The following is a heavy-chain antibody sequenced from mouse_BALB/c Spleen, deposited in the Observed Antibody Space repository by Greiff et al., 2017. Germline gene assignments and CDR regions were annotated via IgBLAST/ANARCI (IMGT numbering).Heavy chain of an antibody. CDR3: AREGELPFAY. CDR1: GFTFSSYA. Sequence: EVQLVESGGGLVKPGGSLKLSCAASGFTFSSYAMSWVRQTPEKRLEWVASISSGGSTYYPDSVKGRFTISRDNARNILYLQMSSLRSEDTAMYYCAREGELPFAYWGQGTLVTVSA. CDR2: ISSGGST. J-gene: IGHJ3*01. V-gene: IGHV5-6-5*01.